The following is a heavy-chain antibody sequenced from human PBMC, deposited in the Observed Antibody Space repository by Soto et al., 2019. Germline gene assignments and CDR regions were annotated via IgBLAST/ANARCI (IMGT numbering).Heavy chain of an antibody. J-gene: IGHJ4*02. D-gene: IGHD4-4*01. CDR2: IIPIFGTA. CDR1: GGTFSSYA. V-gene: IGHV1-69*13. CDR3: ARADKHDYSNYDVYYFDY. Sequence: SVKVSCKASGGTFSSYAISWVRQAPGQGLEWMGGIIPIFGTANYAQKFQGRVTITADESTSTAYMELSSLRSEDTVVYYCARADKHDYSNYDVYYFDYWGQGTLVTVSS.